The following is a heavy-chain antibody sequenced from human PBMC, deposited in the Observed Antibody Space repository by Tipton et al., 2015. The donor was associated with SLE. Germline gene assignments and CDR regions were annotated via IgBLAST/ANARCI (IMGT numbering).Heavy chain of an antibody. CDR2: INWNGVTT. J-gene: IGHJ6*03. CDR3: ARGLFGYYYYMDV. D-gene: IGHD3-16*01. Sequence: SLRLSCVASGFNFGDYGMAWVRQAPGKGLEWVSGINWNGVTTGYADSVKGRFTISRDNAKDSLYLQMNSLRAEDTAVYYCARGLFGYYYYMDVWGKGTTVTVSS. CDR1: GFNFGDYG. V-gene: IGHV3-20*04.